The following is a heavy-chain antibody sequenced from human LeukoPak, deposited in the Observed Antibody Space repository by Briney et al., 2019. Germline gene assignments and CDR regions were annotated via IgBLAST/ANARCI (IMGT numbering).Heavy chain of an antibody. CDR3: ARVGTSSLRDWFDP. CDR1: GFTVSSNS. D-gene: IGHD2-8*01. J-gene: IGHJ5*02. V-gene: IGHV3-53*01. CDR2: IYSDNT. Sequence: GGSLRLSCTVSGFTVSSNSMSWVRQAPGKGLEWVSFIYSDNTHYSDSVKGRFTISRDNSKNTLYLQMSSLRAEDTAVYYCARVGTSSLRDWFDPWGQGTLVTVSS.